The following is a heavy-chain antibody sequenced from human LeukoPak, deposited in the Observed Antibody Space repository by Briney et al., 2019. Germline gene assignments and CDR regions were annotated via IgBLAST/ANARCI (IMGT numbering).Heavy chain of an antibody. V-gene: IGHV5-10-1*01. Sequence: GESLRISCKGSGYSSTSYWISWVRQMPGKGLEWMGRIDPSDSYTNYSPSFQGHVTISADESISTAYLQWSSLKASDTAMYYCATTYLGVRGVIPRDYWGQGTLVTVSS. CDR2: IDPSDSYT. J-gene: IGHJ4*02. CDR1: GYSSTSYW. CDR3: ATTYLGVRGVIPRDY. D-gene: IGHD3-10*01.